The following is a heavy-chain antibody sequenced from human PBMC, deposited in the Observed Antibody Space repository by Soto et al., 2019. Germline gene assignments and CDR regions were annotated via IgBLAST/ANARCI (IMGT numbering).Heavy chain of an antibody. J-gene: IGHJ6*02. V-gene: IGHV3-21*01. CDR2: ITSSGSYV. CDR3: VKDEGIEAMDV. D-gene: IGHD3-3*02. Sequence: EVQLVESGGGLVKPGGSLRLSCVTSGYTFSRNTMNWVRQAPGKGLEWVASITSSGSYVYYADSVKGRFSASRDNANNSLSLQMNSLRPEDTAVYFCVKDEGIEAMDVWGQGTTVSVSS. CDR1: GYTFSRNT.